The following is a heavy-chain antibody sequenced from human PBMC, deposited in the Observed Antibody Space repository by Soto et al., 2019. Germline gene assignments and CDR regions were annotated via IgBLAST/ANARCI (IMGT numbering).Heavy chain of an antibody. V-gene: IGHV3-30*18. Sequence: QVQLVESGGGVVQPGRSLRLSCAASGFTFSSYGMHWVRQAPGKGLEWVAVISYDGSNKYYADSVKGRFTISRDNSKNTLYLQMNSLRAEDTAVYYCAKGLGDLPTNWGQGTTVTVSS. D-gene: IGHD2-21*02. CDR2: ISYDGSNK. CDR1: GFTFSSYG. J-gene: IGHJ6*02. CDR3: AKGLGDLPTN.